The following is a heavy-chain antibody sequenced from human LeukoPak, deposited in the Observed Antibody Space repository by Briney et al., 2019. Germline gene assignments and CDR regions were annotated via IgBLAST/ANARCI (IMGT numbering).Heavy chain of an antibody. V-gene: IGHV1-2*02. J-gene: IGHJ4*02. Sequence: ASVKVSCKASGYTFNDYYVHWVRQGPGQGLEWMGWINPSNGDTKYAPKFQGRVTMTRDTPISTVYMELSSLESDDTAIYYCTRDIFMTVVSFWGQGTPVTVSS. CDR1: GYTFNDYY. CDR2: INPSNGDT. D-gene: IGHD2-21*02. CDR3: TRDIFMTVVSF.